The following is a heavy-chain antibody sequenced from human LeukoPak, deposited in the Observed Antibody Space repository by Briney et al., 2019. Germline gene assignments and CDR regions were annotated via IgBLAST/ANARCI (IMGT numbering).Heavy chain of an antibody. Sequence: SGPALVKPTQTLTLTCTVSGFSLSTSGMCVSWIRQPPGKPWECLPPIDWDDDTYYNTSLKTRLTISKDTSKNQVVLTMTNMDPVDTATYYCALSANLIVGATGFDPWGKGTTVTVSS. J-gene: IGHJ6*04. CDR3: ALSANLIVGATGFDP. V-gene: IGHV2-70*01. CDR1: GFSLSTSGMC. D-gene: IGHD1-26*01. CDR2: IDWDDDT.